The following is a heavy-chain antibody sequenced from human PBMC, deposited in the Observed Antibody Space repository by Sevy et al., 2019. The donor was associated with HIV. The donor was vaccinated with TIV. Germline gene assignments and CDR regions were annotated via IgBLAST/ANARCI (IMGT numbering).Heavy chain of an antibody. CDR2: ISSGSSYR. CDR3: ARDLFISGATPP. V-gene: IGHV3-21*01. D-gene: IGHD1-26*01. Sequence: GGSLRLSCAASGFTFSSYSMNWVRQAPGKGLEWVSSISSGSSYRYYADSVKGRFTISRDNAKNSLYLQMNSLRAEDTAVYYCARDLFISGATPPWGQGTLVTVSS. CDR1: GFTFSSYS. J-gene: IGHJ4*02.